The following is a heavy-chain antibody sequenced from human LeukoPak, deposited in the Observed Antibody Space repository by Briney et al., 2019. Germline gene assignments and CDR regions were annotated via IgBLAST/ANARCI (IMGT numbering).Heavy chain of an antibody. CDR2: INYSGST. D-gene: IGHD3-10*01. V-gene: IGHV4-39*01. J-gene: IGHJ4*02. CDR1: GGSVSSTTYY. Sequence: SETLSLTCTVSGGSVSSTTYYWSWIRQPPGKGLEWIASINYSGSTYYNPSLKSRVTISVDTSENQFSLRLNSVTAAGTAVYYCARRANNYGSGYFDYWGQGTLVTVSS. CDR3: ARRANNYGSGYFDY.